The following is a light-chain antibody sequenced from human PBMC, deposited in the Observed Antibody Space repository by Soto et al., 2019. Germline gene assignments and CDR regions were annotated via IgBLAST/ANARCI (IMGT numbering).Light chain of an antibody. Sequence: QSVLTQPASVSGSPGQSITISCTGTSSDVGGYNYVSWYQQHPGKAPELMIYDVSNRPSGVSNRFSGSKSGNTASLTISGLQAEDEADYYCSSYTSSSTPDWVFGGGTKLTVL. J-gene: IGLJ3*02. CDR3: SSYTSSSTPDWV. V-gene: IGLV2-14*01. CDR1: SSDVGGYNY. CDR2: DVS.